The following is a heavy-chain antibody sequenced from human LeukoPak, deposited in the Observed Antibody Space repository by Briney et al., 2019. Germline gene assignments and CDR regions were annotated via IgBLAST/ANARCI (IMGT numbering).Heavy chain of an antibody. D-gene: IGHD1-26*01. Sequence: SETLSLTCTVSGDSISSYYWSWIRQPPGKGLEWIGYIYYTGSTNCNPSLKSRVTISVDTSENQFSLKLNSVTAADTAVYYCAVAQPNIVGALTLDYWGQGTLVTVSS. J-gene: IGHJ4*02. V-gene: IGHV4-59*01. CDR3: AVAQPNIVGALTLDY. CDR2: IYYTGST. CDR1: GDSISSYY.